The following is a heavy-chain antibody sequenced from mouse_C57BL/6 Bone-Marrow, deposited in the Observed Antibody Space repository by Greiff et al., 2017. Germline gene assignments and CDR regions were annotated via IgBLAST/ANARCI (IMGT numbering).Heavy chain of an antibody. J-gene: IGHJ3*01. CDR1: GYTFTSYG. CDR3: GGLRSFAY. V-gene: IGHV1-81*01. CDR2: IYPRSGNT. D-gene: IGHD1-1*01. Sequence: VKVVESGAELARPGASVKLSCKASGYTFTSYGISWVKQRTGQGLEWIGEIYPRSGNTYYNEKFKGKATLTADKSSSTAYMELRSLTSEDSAVYFCGGLRSFAYWGPGTLVTVSA.